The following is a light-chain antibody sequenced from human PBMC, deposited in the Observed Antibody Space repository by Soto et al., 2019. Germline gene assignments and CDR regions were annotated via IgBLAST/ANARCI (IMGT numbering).Light chain of an antibody. Sequence: EIVLTQSPGTLSLSPGERATLSCRASQSVANNYLAWYQQKPGQAPRFLMYDASSRATGIPDRFSGSGSGTDFTLTISRLEPEDFAVYYCQQDGSTPLPFGGRTKVQIK. CDR1: QSVANNY. CDR3: QQDGSTPLP. J-gene: IGKJ4*01. V-gene: IGKV3-20*01. CDR2: DAS.